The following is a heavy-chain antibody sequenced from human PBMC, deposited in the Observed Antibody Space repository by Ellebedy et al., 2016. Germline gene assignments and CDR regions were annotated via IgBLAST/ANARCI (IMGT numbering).Heavy chain of an antibody. CDR3: ASGDYAHYYYGMDV. CDR1: GGSISSYY. CDR2: IYYSGST. D-gene: IGHD4-17*01. Sequence: SETLSLTCTVSGGSISSYYWSWIRQPPGKGLEWIGYIYYSGSTNYNPSLKSRVTISVDTSKNQFSLKLSSVTAADTAVYYCASGDYAHYYYGMDVWGQGTTVTVSS. V-gene: IGHV4-59*01. J-gene: IGHJ6*02.